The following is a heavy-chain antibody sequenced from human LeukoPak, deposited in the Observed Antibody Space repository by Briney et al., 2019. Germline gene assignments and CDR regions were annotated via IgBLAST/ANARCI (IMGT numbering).Heavy chain of an antibody. CDR3: AREARAAGTFDY. CDR1: GFTFSSYS. J-gene: IGHJ4*02. Sequence: GGSLRLSCAASGFTFSSYSMNWVRQAPGKGLEWVSSISSSSSYIYYADSVKGRFTISRDNAKNSLYLQMNSLRAEDTAVYYCAREARAAGTFDYWGQGTLVTASS. V-gene: IGHV3-21*01. D-gene: IGHD6-13*01. CDR2: ISSSSSYI.